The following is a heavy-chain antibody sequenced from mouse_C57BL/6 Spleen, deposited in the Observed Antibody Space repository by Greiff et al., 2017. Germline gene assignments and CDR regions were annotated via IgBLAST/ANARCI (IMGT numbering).Heavy chain of an antibody. J-gene: IGHJ3*01. CDR2: IRLKTDNYAT. V-gene: IGHV6-3*01. CDR1: GFTFSNYW. D-gene: IGHD2-4*01. Sequence: EVQVVESGGGLVQPGGSMKLSCVASGFTFSNYWMNWVRQSPEKGLEWVAQIRLKTDNYATHYAESVKGRFTISRDDSKSSVYLQMNNLRAEDTGMYYCTRDYDAFAYWGQGTLVTVSA. CDR3: TRDYDAFAY.